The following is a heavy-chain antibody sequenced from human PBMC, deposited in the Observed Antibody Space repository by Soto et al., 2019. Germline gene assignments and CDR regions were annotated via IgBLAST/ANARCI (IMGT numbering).Heavy chain of an antibody. J-gene: IGHJ6*02. CDR3: ASFDGTLVRVGRSSPYEMDV. V-gene: IGHV1-69*01. CDR2: IIPTFGTG. D-gene: IGHD3-10*02. CDR1: GGTFNNYA. Sequence: QVLLVQSGPEVKKPGSSVKVSCKASGGTFNNYAINWVRQAPGTGLEWMGGIIPTFGTGNHAQKFQGRVTITAVESKTTAYMELNSLRSEDTAIYYCASFDGTLVRVGRSSPYEMDVWGQGTTVIVSS.